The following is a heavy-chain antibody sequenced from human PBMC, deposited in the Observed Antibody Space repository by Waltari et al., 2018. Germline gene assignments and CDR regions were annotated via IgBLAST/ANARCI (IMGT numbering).Heavy chain of an antibody. J-gene: IGHJ5*02. Sequence: QLQLQESGPGLVKPSETLSLTCTVSGGSISSSSYYWGWIRQPPGKGLEWIGSSYYSGSTYYNPSLKSRVTISVDTSKNQFSLKLSSVTAADTAVYYCARDKVGLNDFWSGYQPNWFDPWGQGTLVTVSS. CDR1: GGSISSSSYY. V-gene: IGHV4-39*07. CDR2: SYYSGST. CDR3: ARDKVGLNDFWSGYQPNWFDP. D-gene: IGHD3-3*01.